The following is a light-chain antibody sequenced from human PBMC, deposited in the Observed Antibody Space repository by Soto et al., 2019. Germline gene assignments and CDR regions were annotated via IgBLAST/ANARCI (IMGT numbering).Light chain of an antibody. CDR3: QESSSTPYI. CDR2: GAS. J-gene: IGKJ2*01. CDR1: RTINNF. V-gene: IGKV1-39*01. Sequence: DIQMTQSPSSLSASVGDRVTITCRASRTINNFLSWYQQKPGKPPKLLIYGASRLQSGVPSRFSGSGSVTDFILTISDLQTEDVAFYFCQESSSTPYIFGPGTKLEVK.